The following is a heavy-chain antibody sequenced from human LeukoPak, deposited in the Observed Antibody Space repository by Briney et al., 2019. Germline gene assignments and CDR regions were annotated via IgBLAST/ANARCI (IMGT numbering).Heavy chain of an antibody. V-gene: IGHV3-15*01. CDR1: GFTFSNVW. D-gene: IGHD3-22*01. CDR3: AKDLSHSDSRGLSH. Sequence: GGSLRLSCAASGFTFSNVWMSWVRQVPGKGLEWVGRIRRKTDGETTDHAAPVKGRFTISRDDSKNTLYLQMNSLRAEDTAVYYCAKDLSHSDSRGLSHWGQGTLVTVSS. CDR2: IRRKTDGETT. J-gene: IGHJ4*02.